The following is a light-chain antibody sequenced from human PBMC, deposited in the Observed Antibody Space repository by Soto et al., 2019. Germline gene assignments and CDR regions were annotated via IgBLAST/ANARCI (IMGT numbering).Light chain of an antibody. CDR3: QQRSNWPLT. J-gene: IGKJ4*01. CDR2: DAS. CDR1: QSVSTY. Sequence: EIVLTQSPVTLSLSPGEGATLSCRASQSVSTYLVWYQQKPGQAPRLLIYDASNRATGIPARFSGSGSGTDFTLTISSLEPEDSAVYYCQQRSNWPLTFGGGTKVEIK. V-gene: IGKV3-11*01.